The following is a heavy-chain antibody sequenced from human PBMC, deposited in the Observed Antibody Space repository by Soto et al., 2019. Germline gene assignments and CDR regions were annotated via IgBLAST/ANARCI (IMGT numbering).Heavy chain of an antibody. J-gene: IGHJ6*02. CDR3: AREAARYFYGMDV. CDR1: GGSISSSNW. V-gene: IGHV4-4*02. CDR2: IYHSGST. Sequence: QVQLQESGPGLVKPSGTLSLTCAVSGGSISSSNWWSWVRQPPGKGLEWIGEIYHSGSTNYNPSLNGRVTISVDKSKNQFSLKLSSVTAADTAVYYCAREAARYFYGMDVWGQGTTVTVSS. D-gene: IGHD2-15*01.